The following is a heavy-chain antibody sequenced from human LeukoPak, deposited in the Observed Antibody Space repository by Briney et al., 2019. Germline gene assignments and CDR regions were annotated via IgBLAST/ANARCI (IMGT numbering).Heavy chain of an antibody. CDR1: GYTFTSYY. CDR3: ARDWYYYDSSGYSLAEFDY. J-gene: IGHJ4*02. D-gene: IGHD3-22*01. Sequence: ASVKVSCKASGYTFTSYYMHWVRQAPGQGLEWMGIINPSGGSTSYAQKFQGRVTMTRDMSTSTAYMELRSLRSDDTAVYYCARDWYYYDSSGYSLAEFDYWGQGTLVTVSS. CDR2: INPSGGST. V-gene: IGHV1-46*01.